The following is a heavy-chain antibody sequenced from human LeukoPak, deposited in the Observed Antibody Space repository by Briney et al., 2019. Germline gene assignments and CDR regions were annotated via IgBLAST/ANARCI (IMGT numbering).Heavy chain of an antibody. D-gene: IGHD3-3*01. J-gene: IGHJ3*02. Sequence: PGGSLRLSCAASGFTFSSYSMNWVRQAPGKGLEWVPSISSSSSYIYYADSVKGRFTISRDNAKNSLYLQMNSLRAEDTAVYYCARETDYDFWSGYYPDAFDIWGQGTMVTVSS. CDR2: ISSSSSYI. CDR1: GFTFSSYS. CDR3: ARETDYDFWSGYYPDAFDI. V-gene: IGHV3-21*01.